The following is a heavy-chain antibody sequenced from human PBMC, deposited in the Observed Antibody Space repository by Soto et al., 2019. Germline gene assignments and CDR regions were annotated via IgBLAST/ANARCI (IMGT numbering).Heavy chain of an antibody. CDR1: GSSFSSYS. Sequence: GSCRLSCAASGSSFSSYSMSWVRQAPGKGLEWVSAISGSGGSTYYADSVKGRFTISRDNSKNTLYLQMNSLRAEHTAVYYCARVITPYHYYGMDVCGQGTTVTVS. CDR2: ISGSGGST. D-gene: IGHD3-3*01. J-gene: IGHJ6*02. V-gene: IGHV3-23*01. CDR3: ARVITPYHYYGMDV.